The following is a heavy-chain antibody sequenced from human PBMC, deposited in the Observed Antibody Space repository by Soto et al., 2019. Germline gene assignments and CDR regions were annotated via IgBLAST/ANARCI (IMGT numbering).Heavy chain of an antibody. Sequence: SQTLSLTCAISGDSVSSNSAAWNWIRQSPSRGLEWLGRTYYRSKWYNDYAVSVKSRITINPDTSKNQFSLQLSSVTPEDTAVYYCARDILEQWLVYYYYGMDVWGQGTTVTVSS. CDR2: TYYRSKWYN. J-gene: IGHJ6*02. V-gene: IGHV6-1*01. CDR3: ARDILEQWLVYYYYGMDV. D-gene: IGHD6-19*01. CDR1: GDSVSSNSAA.